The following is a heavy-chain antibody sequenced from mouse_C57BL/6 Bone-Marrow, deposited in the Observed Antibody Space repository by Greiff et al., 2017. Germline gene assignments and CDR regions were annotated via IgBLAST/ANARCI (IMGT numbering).Heavy chain of an antibody. CDR2: FYPGSGSI. CDR3: ARHEAPRYSAWFAY. V-gene: IGHV1-62-2*01. Sequence: QVQLKESGAELVKPGASVKLSCKASGYTFTEYTIHWVKQRPGQGLAWIGWFYPGSGSIKYNENFKDKATLTADKSSSTVYMKLSRVTSENSAVDFCARHEAPRYSAWFAYWVQGTLVTVSA. J-gene: IGHJ3*01. CDR1: GYTFTEYT. D-gene: IGHD1-1*01.